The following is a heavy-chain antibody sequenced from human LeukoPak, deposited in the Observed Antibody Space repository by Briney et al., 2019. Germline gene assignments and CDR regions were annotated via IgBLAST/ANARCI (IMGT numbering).Heavy chain of an antibody. J-gene: IGHJ6*03. V-gene: IGHV4-4*07. CDR3: ARHNGFDRGYYYYMDV. Sequence: SETLSLTCTVSGGFINNYWSWIRQPAGKGLEWIGRDYTSGITNYNPSLKSRITMSVDTSKNQFSLKLTSVTAADTAVYYCARHNGFDRGYYYYMDVWGKGTTVTVSS. D-gene: IGHD3-9*01. CDR1: GGFINNY. CDR2: DYTSGIT.